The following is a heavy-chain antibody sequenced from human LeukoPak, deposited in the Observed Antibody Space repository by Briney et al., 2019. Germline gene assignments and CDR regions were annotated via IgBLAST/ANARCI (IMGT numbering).Heavy chain of an antibody. D-gene: IGHD2-2*01. J-gene: IGHJ4*02. CDR3: ARVSLSSSWYLDY. V-gene: IGHV1-2*04. CDR2: INPNSGGT. CDR1: GYTFTGYY. Sequence: GASVKVSCKASGYTFTGYYMHWVRQAPGQGLEWVGWINPNSGGTKYAQKFQGWATMTRDTSISTAYMELSRLRSDDTAVYYCARVSLSSSWYLDYWGQGTLVTVSS.